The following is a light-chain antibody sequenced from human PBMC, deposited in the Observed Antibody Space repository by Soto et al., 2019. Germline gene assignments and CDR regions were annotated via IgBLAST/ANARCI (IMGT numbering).Light chain of an antibody. CDR1: QIVNSGY. J-gene: IGKJ1*01. Sequence: DSVFTHPPCTVHLYPGERATLSCRASQIVNSGYLAWYQQRPGQAPRLLIYGASSRATGIPDRFSGSGSGTDFTLTISRLVPEDFAVYYCQQYGDSPWTFGQGTKVDIK. V-gene: IGKV3-20*01. CDR2: GAS. CDR3: QQYGDSPWT.